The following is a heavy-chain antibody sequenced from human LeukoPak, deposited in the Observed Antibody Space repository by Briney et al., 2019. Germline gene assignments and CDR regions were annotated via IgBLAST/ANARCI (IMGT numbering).Heavy chain of an antibody. Sequence: PGGSLRLSCAASGFTFSSYAMHWVRQAPGKGLEWVAVISYDGSNKYYADSVKGRFTISRDNSKNTLYLQMNSLRAEDTAVYYCARDGYKYCSGGSCYPWGYYYYGMDVWGQGTTVTVS. V-gene: IGHV3-30*04. J-gene: IGHJ6*02. CDR3: ARDGYKYCSGGSCYPWGYYYYGMDV. CDR1: GFTFSSYA. CDR2: ISYDGSNK. D-gene: IGHD2-15*01.